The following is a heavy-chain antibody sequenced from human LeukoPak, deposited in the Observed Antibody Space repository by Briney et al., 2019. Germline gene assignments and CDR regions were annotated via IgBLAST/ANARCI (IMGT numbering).Heavy chain of an antibody. CDR1: GFTFDDYA. V-gene: IGHV3-43*02. J-gene: IGHJ4*02. Sequence: PGGSLRLSCAASGFTFDDYAMHWVRQVPGKGLEWVSLISGDGGSTYNADSVKGRFTISRDNSKNSLYLQMDSLRTEDTALYYCAKDIKTYIGLVVYATLFDLWGQGTLVTVSS. CDR3: AKDIKTYIGLVVYATLFDL. D-gene: IGHD2-8*01. CDR2: ISGDGGST.